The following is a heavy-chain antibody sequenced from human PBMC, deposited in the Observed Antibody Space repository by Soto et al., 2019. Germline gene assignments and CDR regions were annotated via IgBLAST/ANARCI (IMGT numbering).Heavy chain of an antibody. Sequence: SETLSLTCTVSGGSISSYYWSWIRQPAGKGLEWIGRIYTSGSTNYNPSLKSRVTMSVDTSKNQFSLKLSSVTAADTAVYYCAREKEYSSSPRGRFDPWGQGTLVTVSS. CDR1: GGSISSYY. J-gene: IGHJ5*02. CDR3: AREKEYSSSPRGRFDP. V-gene: IGHV4-4*07. D-gene: IGHD6-13*01. CDR2: IYTSGST.